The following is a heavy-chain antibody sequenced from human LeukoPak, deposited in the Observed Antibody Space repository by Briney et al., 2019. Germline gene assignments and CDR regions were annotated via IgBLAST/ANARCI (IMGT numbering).Heavy chain of an antibody. D-gene: IGHD3-22*01. CDR1: GGSISSYY. CDR2: IYTSGST. J-gene: IGHJ4*02. Sequence: SKTLSLTCTVSGGSISSYYWSWIRQPAGKGLEWIGRIYTSGSTNYNPSLKSRVTMSVDTSKNQFSLKLSSVTAADTAVYYCARGLDYYDSSGYYRPEYHFDYWGQGTLVTVSS. CDR3: ARGLDYYDSSGYYRPEYHFDY. V-gene: IGHV4-4*07.